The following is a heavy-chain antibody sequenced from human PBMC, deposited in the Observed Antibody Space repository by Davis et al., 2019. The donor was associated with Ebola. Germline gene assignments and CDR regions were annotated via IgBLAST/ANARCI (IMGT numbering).Heavy chain of an antibody. CDR1: EFNFDTYW. CDR3: ARQLRGGDCYDY. J-gene: IGHJ4*02. CDR2: IKEDGSEK. D-gene: IGHD2-2*01. V-gene: IGHV3-7*01. Sequence: GESLKISCAASEFNFDTYWMTWVRQAPGTGLEWVANIKEDGSEKYYVDSVKGRFTISRDNAKNSLYLQMNSLRAEDTAVYYCARQLRGGDCYDYWGQGTLVAVSS.